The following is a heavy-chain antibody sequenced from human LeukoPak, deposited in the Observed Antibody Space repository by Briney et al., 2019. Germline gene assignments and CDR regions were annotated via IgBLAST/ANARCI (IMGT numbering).Heavy chain of an antibody. CDR2: VSGSGGST. CDR3: AKVFDRITVNPFGRNNWFDP. J-gene: IGHJ5*02. Sequence: PGGSLRLSCAASGFTFSSYAMSWVRQAPGKGLEWVSAVSGSGGSTYYADSVKGRFTISRDNYKNTLYLQMNSLRAEDTAVYYCAKVFDRITVNPFGRNNWFDPWGQGTLVTVSS. CDR1: GFTFSSYA. D-gene: IGHD4-17*01. V-gene: IGHV3-23*01.